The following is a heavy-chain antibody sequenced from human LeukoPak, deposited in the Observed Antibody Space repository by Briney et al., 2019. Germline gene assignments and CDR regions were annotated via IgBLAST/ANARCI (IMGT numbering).Heavy chain of an antibody. J-gene: IGHJ5*02. V-gene: IGHV4-34*01. CDR2: INHSGST. D-gene: IGHD2-2*01. CDR3: ARHPGLADCSSTSCAPYWFDP. CDR1: GGSFSGYY. Sequence: SETLSLTCAVYGGSFSGYYWSWIRQPPGEGLEWIGEINHSGSTNYNPSLKSRVTISVDTSKNQFSLKLSSVTAADTAVYYCARHPGLADCSSTSCAPYWFDPWGQGTLVTVSS.